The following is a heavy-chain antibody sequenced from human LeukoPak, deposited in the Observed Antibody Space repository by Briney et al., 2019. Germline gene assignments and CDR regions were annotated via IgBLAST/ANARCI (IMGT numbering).Heavy chain of an antibody. Sequence: GGSLRLSCAASGFTFSSYSMNWVRQAPGEGLEWVSYISSSSSTIYYADSVKGRFTISRDNAKNSLYLQMNSLRAEDTAVYYCATLYYDYVWGSYRYTDYWGQGTLVTVSS. CDR2: ISSSSSTI. D-gene: IGHD3-16*02. V-gene: IGHV3-48*01. J-gene: IGHJ4*02. CDR1: GFTFSSYS. CDR3: ATLYYDYVWGSYRYTDY.